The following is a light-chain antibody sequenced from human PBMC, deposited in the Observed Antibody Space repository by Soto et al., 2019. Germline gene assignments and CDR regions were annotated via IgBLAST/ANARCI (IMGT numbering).Light chain of an antibody. CDR2: TSN. CDR1: SSNIGNNP. J-gene: IGLJ1*01. V-gene: IGLV1-44*01. CDR3: AAWDDSLNGYV. Sequence: QSVLTQPPSASGTPGQRVTISCSGSSSNIGNNPVNWYQQLPGTAPKLLIYTSNQRPSGVPDRFSGSKSGTSASLAISGLQSEDEADYYCAAWDDSLNGYVFGTGTKVTVL.